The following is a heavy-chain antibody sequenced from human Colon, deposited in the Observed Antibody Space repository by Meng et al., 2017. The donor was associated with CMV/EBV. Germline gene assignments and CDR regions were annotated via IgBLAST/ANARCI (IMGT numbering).Heavy chain of an antibody. CDR2: ISGTGEKT. CDR1: GFPFSHYA. V-gene: IGHV3-23*01. D-gene: IGHD2-8*01. J-gene: IGHJ4*02. Sequence: ETLSLTCTASGFPFSHYAMTWVRQAPGRGLEWVSTISGTGEKTYFADSLKGRVTISRDNSNNTLSLRLSGLRAEDTAIYYCSRDYTNAVVPDSLGYWGQGTLVTVSS. CDR3: SRDYTNAVVPDSLGY.